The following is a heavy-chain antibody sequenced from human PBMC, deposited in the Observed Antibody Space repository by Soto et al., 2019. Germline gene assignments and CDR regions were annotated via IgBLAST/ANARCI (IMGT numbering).Heavy chain of an antibody. Sequence: GGSLRLSCAASGFTFSSYGMHWVRQAPGKGLEWVAVISYDGSNKYYADSVKGRFTISRDNSKNTLYLQMNSLRAEDTAVYYCAKDYGHSTTLTYYFDYWGQGTLVTVSS. CDR1: GFTFSSYG. V-gene: IGHV3-30*18. CDR2: ISYDGSNK. CDR3: AKDYGHSTTLTYYFDY. D-gene: IGHD1-20*01. J-gene: IGHJ4*02.